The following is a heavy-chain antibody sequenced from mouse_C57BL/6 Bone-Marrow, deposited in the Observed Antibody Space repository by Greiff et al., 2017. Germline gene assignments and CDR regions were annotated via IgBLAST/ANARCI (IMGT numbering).Heavy chain of an antibody. CDR3: ARWLLLRPGVYFDY. Sequence: VQLQQSGTELVKPGASVKLSCKASGYTFTSYWMHWVKQRPGQGLEWIGDINPSNGGTNYNEEFKSKATLTVDKSSSTASMQLSSLTSEDSAVYYCARWLLLRPGVYFDYWGQGTTLTVSS. CDR2: INPSNGGT. V-gene: IGHV1-53*01. J-gene: IGHJ2*01. CDR1: GYTFTSYW. D-gene: IGHD2-12*01.